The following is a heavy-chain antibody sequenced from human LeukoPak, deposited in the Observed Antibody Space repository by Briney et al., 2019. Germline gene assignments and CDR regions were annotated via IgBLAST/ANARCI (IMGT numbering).Heavy chain of an antibody. CDR2: INPNSGGT. CDR1: GYTFTGYY. CDR3: ARAAVAGMFHFDY. D-gene: IGHD6-19*01. Sequence: ASVKVSCKASGYTFTGYYMHWVRQAPGHGLEWMGWINPNSGGTNYAQKFQGRVTMTRDTSISTAYMELSRLRSDDTAVYYCARAAVAGMFHFDYWGQGTLVTVSS. J-gene: IGHJ4*02. V-gene: IGHV1-2*02.